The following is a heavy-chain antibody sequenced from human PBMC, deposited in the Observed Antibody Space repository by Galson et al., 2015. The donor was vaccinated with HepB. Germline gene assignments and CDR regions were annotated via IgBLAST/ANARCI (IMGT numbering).Heavy chain of an antibody. CDR3: ARGPMGKTRAPLDY. CDR1: GFKFSIYG. Sequence: SLRLSCAASGFKFSIYGMEWVRQAPGKGLEWVAGIWYDGSNKKYADSVKGRFTISRDNSQNTLDLQMNSLRVEETAVYYCARGPMGKTRAPLDYWGQGTLVTVSS. V-gene: IGHV3-33*08. J-gene: IGHJ4*02. D-gene: IGHD4-23*01. CDR2: IWYDGSNK.